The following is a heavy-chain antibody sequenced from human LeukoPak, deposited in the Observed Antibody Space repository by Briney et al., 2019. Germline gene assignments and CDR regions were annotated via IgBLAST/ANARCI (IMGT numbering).Heavy chain of an antibody. Sequence: GGSLRLSCAASGFTFSSHWMSWVRQAPGKGLEWVANMKQDGSEKCYVDSVKGRFTFSRDNAKNSLYLQMNSLRAEDTAVYYCARDRSTTVSNTLGYFDYWGQGTLVTVSS. CDR1: GFTFSSHW. CDR3: ARDRSTTVSNTLGYFDY. CDR2: MKQDGSEK. J-gene: IGHJ4*02. D-gene: IGHD2/OR15-2a*01. V-gene: IGHV3-7*03.